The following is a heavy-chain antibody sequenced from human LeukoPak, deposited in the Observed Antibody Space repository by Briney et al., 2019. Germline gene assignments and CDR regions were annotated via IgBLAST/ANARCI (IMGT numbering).Heavy chain of an antibody. Sequence: AASVKVSCKASGYTFTSYYMHWVRQAPGQGLEWMGIINPSGGSTSYAQKFQGRVTMTGDTSTSTVYMELSSLRSEDTAVYYCARGAHDSSGYYSPHGYWGQGTLVTVSS. CDR2: INPSGGST. D-gene: IGHD3-22*01. J-gene: IGHJ4*02. CDR1: GYTFTSYY. CDR3: ARGAHDSSGYYSPHGY. V-gene: IGHV1-46*01.